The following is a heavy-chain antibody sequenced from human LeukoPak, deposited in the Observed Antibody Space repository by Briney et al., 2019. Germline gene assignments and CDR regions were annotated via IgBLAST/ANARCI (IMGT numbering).Heavy chain of an antibody. D-gene: IGHD3-10*01. CDR3: ARHRNSMVRGVIRY. V-gene: IGHV4-34*01. Sequence: SETLSLTCAVYGGSFSGYYWSWIRQPPGKGLEWIGEINHSGSTNYNPSLKSRVTISVDTSKNQFSLKLSSVTAADTAVYYCARHRNSMVRGVIRYWGQGTLVTVSS. CDR1: GGSFSGYY. CDR2: INHSGST. J-gene: IGHJ4*02.